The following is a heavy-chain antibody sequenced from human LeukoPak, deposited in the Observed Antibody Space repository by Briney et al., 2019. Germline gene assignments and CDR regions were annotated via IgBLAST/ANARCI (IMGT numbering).Heavy chain of an antibody. CDR2: ISSSSSYI. CDR3: ARDQGIAAPNHPYYGMDV. V-gene: IGHV3-21*01. J-gene: IGHJ6*02. D-gene: IGHD6-13*01. Sequence: GGSLRLSCAASGFTFSSYSMNWVRQAPGKGLEWVSSISSSSSYIYYADSAKGRFTISRDNAKNSLYLQMNSLRAEDTAVYYCARDQGIAAPNHPYYGMDVWGQGTTVTVSS. CDR1: GFTFSSYS.